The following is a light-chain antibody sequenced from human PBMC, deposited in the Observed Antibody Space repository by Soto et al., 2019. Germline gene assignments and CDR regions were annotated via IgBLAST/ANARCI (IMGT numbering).Light chain of an antibody. CDR1: SSDVGSYDF. Sequence: SVLTQPASVSGSPGQSITISCTGTSSDVGSYDFVSWYQQHPGKAPKLLIYEGSKRPSGVSDRFSGSKSGNTASLTISGLQAEDEADYHCSSYAGIRTYVFGSGTKVTV. CDR2: EGS. J-gene: IGLJ1*01. V-gene: IGLV2-23*01. CDR3: SSYAGIRTYV.